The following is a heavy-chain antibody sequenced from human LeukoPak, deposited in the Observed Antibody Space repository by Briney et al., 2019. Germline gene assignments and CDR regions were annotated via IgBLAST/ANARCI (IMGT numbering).Heavy chain of an antibody. CDR1: GYTFTSYY. CDR3: ARDGRFGELFDY. CDR2: INPSGGST. J-gene: IGHJ4*02. Sequence: GASVKVSCKASGYTFTSYYMHWVRQAPGQGLEWMGIINPSGGSTSYAQKFQGRVTMTTDTSTSTACMEVRSLRSDDTAVYYCARDGRFGELFDYWGQGTLVTVSS. V-gene: IGHV1-46*01. D-gene: IGHD3-10*01.